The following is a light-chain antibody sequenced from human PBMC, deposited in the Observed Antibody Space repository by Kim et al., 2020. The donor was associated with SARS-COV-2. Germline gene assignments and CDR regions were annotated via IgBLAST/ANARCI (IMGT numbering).Light chain of an antibody. Sequence: GQSITISCTGIISDVGGYNYVSWYQQHPGKPPKLMIYAVTNRPSGVSNRFSGSKSASTASLTISGLQPEDEADYYCSSYTSSDTVVFGGGTKLTVL. CDR3: SSYTSSDTVV. V-gene: IGLV2-14*03. J-gene: IGLJ2*01. CDR1: ISDVGGYNY. CDR2: AVT.